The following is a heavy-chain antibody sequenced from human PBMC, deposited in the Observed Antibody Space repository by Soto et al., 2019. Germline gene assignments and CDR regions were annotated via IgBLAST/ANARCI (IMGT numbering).Heavy chain of an antibody. CDR3: TIDIGGKGAY. J-gene: IGHJ4*02. CDR2: IDEYGSTI. Sequence: PGGSLRLSCAASGFTFSSYWMHWVRQVPGKGLLWVSRIDEYGSTINYADSVKGRFTISRDNARNTLYLEMNSLRAEDTALYYCTIDIGGKGAYWGPGTLVNVSS. V-gene: IGHV3-74*01. CDR1: GFTFSSYW. D-gene: IGHD3-10*01.